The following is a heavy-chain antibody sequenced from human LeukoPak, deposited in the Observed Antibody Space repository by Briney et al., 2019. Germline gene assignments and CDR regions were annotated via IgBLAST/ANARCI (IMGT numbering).Heavy chain of an antibody. Sequence: ASVKVSCKASGYTFTSYDINWVRQATGQGLEWMGRMNPNSGNTGFSRKFQGRVTMTRNTSISTAYMELSSLRSEDTAVYYRASDLRFSETSINWGQGTLVTVSS. D-gene: IGHD3-3*01. V-gene: IGHV1-8*01. CDR3: ASDLRFSETSIN. CDR2: MNPNSGNT. CDR1: GYTFTSYD. J-gene: IGHJ4*02.